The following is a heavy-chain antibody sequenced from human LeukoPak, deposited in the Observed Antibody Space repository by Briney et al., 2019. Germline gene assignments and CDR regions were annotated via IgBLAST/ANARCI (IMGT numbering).Heavy chain of an antibody. CDR1: GYTFTSYD. V-gene: IGHV1-8*01. CDR2: MNPNSGNT. CDR3: ARDIGPFQH. Sequence: ASVKVSCKASGYTFTSYDINWVRQATGQGLEWMGWMNPNSGNTGYAQKFQGRVTMTTDTSTSTAYMELRSLRSDDTAVYYCARDIGPFQHWGQGTLVTVSS. D-gene: IGHD2-15*01. J-gene: IGHJ1*01.